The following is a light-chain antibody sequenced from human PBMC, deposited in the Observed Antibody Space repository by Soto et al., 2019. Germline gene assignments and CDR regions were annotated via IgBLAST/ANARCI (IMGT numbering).Light chain of an antibody. CDR2: EVS. CDR3: FSYTTSSAPYV. J-gene: IGLJ1*01. Sequence: QSALTQPASVSGSPGQSITISCTGTTSDVGDYNYVSWYQQHPGKVPKVLIYEVSNRPSGVSYRFSGSKSGNTASLTISGLQAEDEASYYCFSYTTSSAPYVFGTGTK. CDR1: TSDVGDYNY. V-gene: IGLV2-14*01.